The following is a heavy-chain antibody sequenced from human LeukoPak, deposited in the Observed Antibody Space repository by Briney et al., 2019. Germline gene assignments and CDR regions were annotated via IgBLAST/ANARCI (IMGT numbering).Heavy chain of an antibody. V-gene: IGHV3-33*07. CDR1: GFSFSSYG. CDR2: IYNDGSLP. CDR3: AQGHYVGNSEFLDN. D-gene: IGHD4-23*01. Sequence: GRSLRLSCAASGFSFSSYGMYWVRQAPGKGLEWVALIYNDGSLPNYLDSVRGRFTISRDNSKNTLYLKMDSLRVEDTAVYYCAQGHYVGNSEFLDNWGQGSLVIVSS. J-gene: IGHJ4*02.